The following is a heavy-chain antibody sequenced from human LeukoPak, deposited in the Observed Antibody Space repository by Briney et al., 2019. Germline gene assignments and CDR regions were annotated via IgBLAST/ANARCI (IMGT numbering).Heavy chain of an antibody. D-gene: IGHD6-13*01. J-gene: IGHJ4*02. CDR3: ASSSIAAAGKGDY. CDR2: IYHSGST. Sequence: SGTLSLTCAVSGGSISSSNWWSWVRQPPGKGLEWIGEIYHSGSTNYNPSLKSRVTISVDKSKNQFSLKLSSVTAADTAVYYCASSSIAAAGKGDYWGQGTLVTVSS. V-gene: IGHV4-4*02. CDR1: GGSISSSNW.